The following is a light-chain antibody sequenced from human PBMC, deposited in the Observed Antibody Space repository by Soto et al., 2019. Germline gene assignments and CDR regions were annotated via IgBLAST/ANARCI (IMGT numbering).Light chain of an antibody. Sequence: EVVIAHSPGTLSFSPVDRATLSCRASQNVRDNLAWYQQKPGQAPRLLMYSGSTRATGIPARFSGSGSGTEFTLTISSLQSEDFAVYYCQQYNNWPPITFGQGTRLEIK. CDR3: QQYNNWPPIT. CDR1: QNVRDN. CDR2: SGS. V-gene: IGKV3-15*01. J-gene: IGKJ5*01.